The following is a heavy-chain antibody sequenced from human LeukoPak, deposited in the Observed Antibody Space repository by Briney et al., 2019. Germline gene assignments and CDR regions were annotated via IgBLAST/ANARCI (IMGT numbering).Heavy chain of an antibody. CDR3: LRGARRDY. J-gene: IGHJ4*02. CDR2: IDSSGGYM. CDR1: GFTFNTYS. Sequence: GGSLRLSCEASGFTFNTYSMNWARQAPGKGLEWVSSIDSSGGYMFYADSVKGRFIISRDNAKDSLYLQMNSMRVEDTAVYYCLRGARRDYWGQRTLVTVSS. D-gene: IGHD6-6*01. V-gene: IGHV3-21*06.